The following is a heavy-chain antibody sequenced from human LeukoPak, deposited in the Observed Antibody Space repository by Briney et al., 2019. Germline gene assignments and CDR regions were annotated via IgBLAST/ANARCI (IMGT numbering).Heavy chain of an antibody. CDR2: ISNDGSSL. Sequence: EGSLRLSCAASGFTLSNSWMHWVRQTPGKGLVWVSRISNDGSSLIYADSVKGRFTISRDNAKNTLYLQMNSLRAEDTAVYYCARSDNGLDIWGQGTMVTVSS. D-gene: IGHD2-8*01. V-gene: IGHV3-74*01. J-gene: IGHJ3*02. CDR1: GFTLSNSW. CDR3: ARSDNGLDI.